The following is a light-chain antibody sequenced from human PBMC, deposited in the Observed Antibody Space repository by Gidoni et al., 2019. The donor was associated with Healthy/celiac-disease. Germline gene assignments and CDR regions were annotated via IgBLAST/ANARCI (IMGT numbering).Light chain of an antibody. V-gene: IGLV3-1*01. CDR3: QAWDSSTAVV. CDR2: EDN. CDR1: KLGDKY. Sequence: SSELTQPPSVSVSPGQTASITCAGDKLGDKYACWFQQKPGQSPVLVIYEDNKRPSGIPERFSGSNSGNTATLTISGTQAPDEADYYCQAWDSSTAVVFGGGTKLTVL. J-gene: IGLJ2*01.